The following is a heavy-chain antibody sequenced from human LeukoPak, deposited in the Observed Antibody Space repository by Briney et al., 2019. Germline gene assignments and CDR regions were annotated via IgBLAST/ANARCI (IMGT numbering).Heavy chain of an antibody. CDR1: GGSIRGYY. J-gene: IGHJ1*01. V-gene: IGHV4-59*01. Sequence: PSETLSPACTVSGGSIRGYYWSWIRQPPGKGLEWIGYIYYSGSTNYNPSLKSRVAISVDTSKNQFSLKLSSVTAADTAVYYCASYSSSLEYFHPWGQGTMVTVSS. CDR3: ASYSSSLEYFHP. D-gene: IGHD6-13*01. CDR2: IYYSGST.